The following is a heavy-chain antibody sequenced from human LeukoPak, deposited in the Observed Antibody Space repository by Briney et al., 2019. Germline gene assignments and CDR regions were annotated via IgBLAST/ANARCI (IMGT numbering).Heavy chain of an antibody. J-gene: IGHJ4*02. CDR3: AREGQLARNFDY. CDR1: GHTFINYG. V-gene: IGHV1-3*03. Sequence: ASVKVSCKASGHTFINYGISWVRQAPGQRLEWMGGINAGNGNTKYSQDFQGRVTITWDTSASTAYMELSSLRSEDMAVYYCAREGQLARNFDYWGQGTLVTVSS. CDR2: INAGNGNT. D-gene: IGHD6-6*01.